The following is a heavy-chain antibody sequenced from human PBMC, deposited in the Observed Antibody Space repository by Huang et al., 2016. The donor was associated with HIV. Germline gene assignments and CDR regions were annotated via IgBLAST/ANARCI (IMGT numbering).Heavy chain of an antibody. CDR3: ARPQGDKVRGIIRSYYYYYGMDV. Sequence: EVQLVESGGGLVKPGGSLRLSCVASGFTFTNYAMNWVRQAQGKGLEWVSAMGSSSSYIYYADSVKGRFTISRDDAKNSLYLQMNSLRAEDTAVYYCARPQGDKVRGIIRSYYYYYGMDVWGRGTTVTVSS. J-gene: IGHJ6*02. CDR2: MGSSSSYI. CDR1: GFTFTNYA. V-gene: IGHV3-21*06. D-gene: IGHD3-10*01.